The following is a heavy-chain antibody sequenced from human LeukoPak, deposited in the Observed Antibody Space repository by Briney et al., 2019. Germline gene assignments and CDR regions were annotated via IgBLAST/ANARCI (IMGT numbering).Heavy chain of an antibody. Sequence: KPGGSLRLSCAASGFTFSGHAMTWVRQAPGKGLQWVSSISSGSRYISYAESLKGRFTISRDNAKNSLFLQMNSLGAEDTALYFCARHLFDIVVVPSAIDSFDIWGQGTMVTVSS. V-gene: IGHV3-21*01. CDR2: ISSGSRYI. J-gene: IGHJ3*02. CDR1: GFTFSGHA. D-gene: IGHD2-2*02. CDR3: ARHLFDIVVVPSAIDSFDI.